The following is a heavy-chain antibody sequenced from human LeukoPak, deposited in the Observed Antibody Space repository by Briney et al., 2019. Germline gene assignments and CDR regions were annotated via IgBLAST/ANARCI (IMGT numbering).Heavy chain of an antibody. V-gene: IGHV3-9*01. J-gene: IGHJ6*02. CDR2: ISWNSGSI. CDR1: GFTFDDYA. D-gene: IGHD3-10*01. Sequence: GGSPRLSCAASGFTFDDYAMHWVRQAPGKGLEWVSGISWNSGSIGYADSVKGRFTISRDNAKSSLYLQMNSLRAEDTALYYCAKATPVGDYYYYGMDVWGQGTTVTVSS. CDR3: AKATPVGDYYYYGMDV.